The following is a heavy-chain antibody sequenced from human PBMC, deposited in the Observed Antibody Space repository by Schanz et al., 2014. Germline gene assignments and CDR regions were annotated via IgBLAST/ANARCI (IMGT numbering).Heavy chain of an antibody. D-gene: IGHD3-22*01. CDR3: AKDGRLPYYGTGSDFDY. J-gene: IGHJ4*02. V-gene: IGHV3-30*18. CDR2: ISYDGSNK. Sequence: VQLLESGGGLVQPGGSLRLSCAASGFTFSSYAMSWVRQAPGKGLGWLAVISYDGSNKYYADSVKGRFTISRDTSKNTLYLLLNSLRAGDTAVYYCAKDGRLPYYGTGSDFDYWGQGTLVAVSS. CDR1: GFTFSSYA.